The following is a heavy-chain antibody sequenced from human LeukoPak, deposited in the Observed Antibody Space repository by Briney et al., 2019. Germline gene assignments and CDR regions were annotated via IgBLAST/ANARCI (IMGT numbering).Heavy chain of an antibody. D-gene: IGHD1-20*01. V-gene: IGHV3-30-3*01. CDR2: ISYDGSNK. Sequence: HSGGSLRLSCAASGFTFSSYAMHWARQAPGKGLEWVAVISYDGSNKYYADSVKGRFTISRDNSKNTLYLQMNSLRAEDTAVYYCARGTYNWNLRWFDPWGQGTLVTVSS. CDR3: ARGTYNWNLRWFDP. J-gene: IGHJ5*02. CDR1: GFTFSSYA.